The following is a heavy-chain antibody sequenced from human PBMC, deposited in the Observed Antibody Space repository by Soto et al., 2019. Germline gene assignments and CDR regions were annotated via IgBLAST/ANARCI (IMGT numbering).Heavy chain of an antibody. CDR1: EFTFSSYA. CDR2: ISGSGDRT. D-gene: IGHD6-13*01. V-gene: IGHV3-23*01. Sequence: GGSLRLSCAASEFTFSSYAMSWVRQAPGKGLEWVSAISGSGDRTYYADSVKGRFTISRDTSKDTLSLQMNSLRAEDTALYYCAKSFSSNWYDYFNYWGQGTLVTVSS. CDR3: AKSFSSNWYDYFNY. J-gene: IGHJ4*02.